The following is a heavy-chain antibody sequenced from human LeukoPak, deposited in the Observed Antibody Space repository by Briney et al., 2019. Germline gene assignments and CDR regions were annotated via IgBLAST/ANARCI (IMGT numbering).Heavy chain of an antibody. CDR2: MYYSGST. Sequence: SETLSLTCTVSGVSISSSNHYWGWIRQPPGKGLEWIGSMYYSGSTYYNPSLKSRVTISVDTSKNQFSLKLTSVTAADTAMYYCARVKYYGFDPWGQGTLVTVSS. CDR1: GVSISSSNHY. CDR3: ARVKYYGFDP. J-gene: IGHJ5*02. V-gene: IGHV4-39*07. D-gene: IGHD3-10*01.